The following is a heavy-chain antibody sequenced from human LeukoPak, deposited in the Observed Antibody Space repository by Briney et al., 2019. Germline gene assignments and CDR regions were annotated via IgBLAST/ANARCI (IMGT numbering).Heavy chain of an antibody. J-gene: IGHJ5*02. CDR3: ASNSAYDILTGYGT. CDR1: GGSISSYY. D-gene: IGHD3-9*01. CDR2: IYYSGST. Sequence: SETLSLTCTVSGGSISSYYWSWIRQPPGKGLEWIGYIYYSGSTNYNPSLKSRVTISVDTSKNRFSLKLSSVTATDTAVYYCASNSAYDILTGYGTWGQGTLVTVSS. V-gene: IGHV4-59*08.